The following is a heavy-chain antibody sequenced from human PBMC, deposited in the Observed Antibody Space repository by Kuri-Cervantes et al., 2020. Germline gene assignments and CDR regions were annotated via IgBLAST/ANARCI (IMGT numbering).Heavy chain of an antibody. CDR2: INHSGST. CDR1: GGSVSSGSYY. Sequence: GSLRLSCTVSGGSVSSGSYYWSWIRQPPGEGLEWIGEINHSGSTNYNPSLKSRVTISVDTSKKQFSLKLSSVTAADTAVYYCARAPRWVRSRYNWFDPWGQGTLVTVSS. D-gene: IGHD1-26*01. J-gene: IGHJ5*02. CDR3: ARAPRWVRSRYNWFDP. V-gene: IGHV4-39*07.